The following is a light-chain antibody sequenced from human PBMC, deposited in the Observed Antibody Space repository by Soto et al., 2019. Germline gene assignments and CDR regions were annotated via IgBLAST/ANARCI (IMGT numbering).Light chain of an antibody. Sequence: QLVLTQPASVSGSPGQSITISCTGTSSDVGNYNLVSWYQLHPGKAPKVMIYEVTKRPSGVSNRFSGSKSGNTASLTISGLQAEDEADYYCCSYAGSSTLWVFGGGTQLTVL. CDR2: EVT. V-gene: IGLV2-23*02. J-gene: IGLJ3*02. CDR3: CSYAGSSTLWV. CDR1: SSDVGNYNL.